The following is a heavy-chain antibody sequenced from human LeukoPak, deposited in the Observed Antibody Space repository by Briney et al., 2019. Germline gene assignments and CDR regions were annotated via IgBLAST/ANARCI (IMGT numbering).Heavy chain of an antibody. CDR3: ARTGGSFYFYYYMDV. Sequence: KPSETLSLTCTVSGYSITSGYYWGWIRPPPGKGLEWIGSIYHTGTTYYNPSLKSRVTISVDTSKNQFSLRLSSVTAADTALYYCARTGGSFYFYYYMDVWGKGTTVTVSS. D-gene: IGHD1-26*01. V-gene: IGHV4-38-2*02. CDR1: GYSITSGYY. J-gene: IGHJ6*03. CDR2: IYHTGTT.